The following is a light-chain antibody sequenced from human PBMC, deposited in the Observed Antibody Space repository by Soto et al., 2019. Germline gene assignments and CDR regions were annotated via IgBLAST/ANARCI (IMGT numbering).Light chain of an antibody. CDR2: KAS. CDR1: QSISNW. J-gene: IGKJ2*01. V-gene: IGKV1-5*03. CDR3: QHYNSYPYT. Sequence: DIQMTQSPSTLSASVGDRVTITCRASQSISNWLAWYQQKPGKAPNLLIYKASSLESGVPSRFSGSGSGTEFTLTISSLQPADFATYYCQHYNSYPYTFGQGTKLVIK.